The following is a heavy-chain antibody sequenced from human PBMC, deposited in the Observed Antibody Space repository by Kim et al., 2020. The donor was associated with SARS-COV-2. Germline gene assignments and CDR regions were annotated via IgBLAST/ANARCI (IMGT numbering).Heavy chain of an antibody. J-gene: IGHJ4*02. Sequence: GGSLRLSCAASGFTFSSYSMNWVRQAPGKGLEWVSSISSSSSYIYYADSLKGRFTISRDNAKNSLYLQMNSLRAEDTAVYYCASHTGYATFDCWGQGTLVTVSS. V-gene: IGHV3-21*01. CDR2: ISSSSSYI. CDR3: ASHTGYATFDC. CDR1: GFTFSSYS. D-gene: IGHD2-2*01.